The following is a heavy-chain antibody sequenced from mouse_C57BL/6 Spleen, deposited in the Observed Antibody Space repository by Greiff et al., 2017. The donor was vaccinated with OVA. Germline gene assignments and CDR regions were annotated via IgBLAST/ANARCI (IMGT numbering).Heavy chain of an antibody. CDR3: ARKAYYSNYAAMDY. J-gene: IGHJ4*01. D-gene: IGHD2-5*01. Sequence: QVQLKESGPGLVQPSQSLSITCTVSGFSLTSYGVHWVRQSPGKGLEWLGVIWSGGSTDYNAAFISRLSISKDNSKSQVFFKMNSLQADDTAIYYCARKAYYSNYAAMDYWGQGTSVTVSS. V-gene: IGHV2-2*01. CDR1: GFSLTSYG. CDR2: IWSGGST.